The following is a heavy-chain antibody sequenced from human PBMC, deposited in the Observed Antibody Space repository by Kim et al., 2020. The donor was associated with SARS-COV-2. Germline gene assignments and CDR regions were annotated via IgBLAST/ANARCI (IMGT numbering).Heavy chain of an antibody. Sequence: GYAQKFQGRVTVTWETSISTAYMELSSLRSEDTAVYYCARYASGSYKFDSWGQGTLVTVSS. CDR3: ARYASGSYKFDS. D-gene: IGHD3-10*01. V-gene: IGHV1-8*01. J-gene: IGHJ4*02.